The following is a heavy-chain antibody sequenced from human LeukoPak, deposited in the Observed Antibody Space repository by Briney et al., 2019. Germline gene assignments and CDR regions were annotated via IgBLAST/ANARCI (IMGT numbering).Heavy chain of an antibody. D-gene: IGHD1-14*01. CDR2: INQGGSDK. CDR1: GFTFSGHW. CDR3: TRDRSRAEDD. Sequence: PGGSLRLSCAASGFTFSGHWARWVRQAPGKGLEWVANINQGGSDKYYVDSVKGRFTISRDNANHLLYLQMNSLRGEDTAVYYCTRDRSRAEDDWGQGTLVTVSS. V-gene: IGHV3-7*01. J-gene: IGHJ4*02.